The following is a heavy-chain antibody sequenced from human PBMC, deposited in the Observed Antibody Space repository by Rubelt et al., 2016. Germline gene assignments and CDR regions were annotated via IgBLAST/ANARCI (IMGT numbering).Heavy chain of an antibody. J-gene: IGHJ3*02. Sequence: QVQLVQSGAEVKKPGASVKVSCKASGYTFTSYGISWVRQAPGQGLEGMGWISAYDGNTNYAQKRQGRVTMTTDTSTSTAYMEPRSLRSDDTAVYFCAGDQLALYAFDIWGQGTMVTVSS. V-gene: IGHV1-18*01. CDR1: GYTFTSYG. CDR2: ISAYDGNT. CDR3: AGDQLALYAFDI. D-gene: IGHD1-1*01.